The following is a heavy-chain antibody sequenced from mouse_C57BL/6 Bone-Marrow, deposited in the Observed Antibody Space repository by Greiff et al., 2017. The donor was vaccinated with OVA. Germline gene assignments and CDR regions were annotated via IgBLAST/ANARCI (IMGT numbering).Heavy chain of an antibody. CDR2: FYPGSGSI. V-gene: IGHV1-62-2*01. D-gene: IGHD3-2*02. Sequence: QVQLKESGAELVKPGASVKLSCKASGYTFTEYTIHWVKQRSGQGLEWIGWFYPGSGSIKYNEKFKDKATLTADKSSSTVYMELSRLTSEDSAVYFCARHEERGTAQAPGFAYWGQGTLVTVSA. J-gene: IGHJ3*01. CDR3: ARHEERGTAQAPGFAY. CDR1: GYTFTEYT.